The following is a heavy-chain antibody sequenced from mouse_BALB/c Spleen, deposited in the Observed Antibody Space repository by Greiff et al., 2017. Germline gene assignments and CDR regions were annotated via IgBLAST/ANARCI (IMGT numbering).Heavy chain of an antibody. CDR1: GYTFTSYW. V-gene: IGHV1-7*01. J-gene: IGHJ3*01. CDR3: VYGSSYGWFAY. D-gene: IGHD1-1*01. CDR2: INPSTGYT. Sequence: QVQLQQSGAELAKPGASVKMSCKASGYTFTSYWMHWVKQRPGQGLEWIGYINPSTGYTEYNQKFKDKATLTADKSSSTAYMQLSSLTSEDSAVYYCVYGSSYGWFAYWGQGTLVTVSA.